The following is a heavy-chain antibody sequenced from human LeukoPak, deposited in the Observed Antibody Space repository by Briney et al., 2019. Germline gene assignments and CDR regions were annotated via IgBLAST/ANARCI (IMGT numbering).Heavy chain of an antibody. J-gene: IGHJ3*02. V-gene: IGHV4-34*01. CDR1: GGSFSGYY. CDR2: INHSGST. Sequence: SETLSLTCAVYGGSFSGYYWSWIRQPPGKGLEWIGEINHSGSTNYNPSLKSRVTISVDTSKNQFSLKLSSVTAADTAVYYCARVGDIGAFDIWGQGTMVTVSS. D-gene: IGHD3-16*01. CDR3: ARVGDIGAFDI.